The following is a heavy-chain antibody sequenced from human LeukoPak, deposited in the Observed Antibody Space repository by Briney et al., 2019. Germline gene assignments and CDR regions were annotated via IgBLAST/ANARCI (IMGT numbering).Heavy chain of an antibody. D-gene: IGHD2-15*01. CDR3: ARGHGGLGGMDV. Sequence: SETLSLTCAVYGGSFSGYDWSWIRQPPGKGLEWIGEINHSGSTNYSPSLKSRVTISVDTSKNHFSLKVRSVTAADTAVYYCARGHGGLGGMDVLGQGTTVTVSS. CDR1: GGSFSGYD. CDR2: INHSGST. V-gene: IGHV4-34*01. J-gene: IGHJ6*02.